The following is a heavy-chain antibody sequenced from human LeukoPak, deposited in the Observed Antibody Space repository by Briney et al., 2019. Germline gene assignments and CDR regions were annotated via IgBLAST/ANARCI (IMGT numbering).Heavy chain of an antibody. Sequence: GGSLRLSCAASGFTFSSYWMHWVRQAPGKGLVWVSRISTDGSSTTYADSVKGRFTISRDNAKNSLYLQMNSLRAEDTAVYYCARGGLRWSDAFDIWGQGTMVTVSS. J-gene: IGHJ3*02. V-gene: IGHV3-74*01. CDR3: ARGGLRWSDAFDI. CDR2: ISTDGSST. CDR1: GFTFSSYW. D-gene: IGHD4-23*01.